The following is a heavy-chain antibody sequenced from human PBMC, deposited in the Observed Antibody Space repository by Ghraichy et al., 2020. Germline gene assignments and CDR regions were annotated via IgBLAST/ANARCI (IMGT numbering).Heavy chain of an antibody. CDR1: GASISSSSYY. D-gene: IGHD6-19*01. V-gene: IGHV4-39*02. Sequence: ESLNISCTVSGASISSSSYYWGWIRQPPGKGLEWIGGIYYSGSTYYNPSLKSRVTISVDTSKNQFSLKLSSVTAADTAVYYCARDIKIAVAGTSGAFDIWGQGTLVTVSS. J-gene: IGHJ3*02. CDR2: IYYSGST. CDR3: ARDIKIAVAGTSGAFDI.